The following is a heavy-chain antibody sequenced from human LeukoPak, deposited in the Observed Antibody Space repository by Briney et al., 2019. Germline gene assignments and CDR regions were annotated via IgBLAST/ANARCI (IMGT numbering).Heavy chain of an antibody. CDR1: GFTFNTYS. D-gene: IGHD3-10*01. Sequence: GGSLRLSCEASGFTFNTYSMNWARQAPGKGLEWVSSIDSSGGYMFYADSVKGRFTISRDNAKNSLYLQMNSLRAEDTAVYYCAGRFGSGSYNSPNWGQGTLVTVSS. V-gene: IGHV3-21*01. CDR2: IDSSGGYM. J-gene: IGHJ4*02. CDR3: AGRFGSGSYNSPN.